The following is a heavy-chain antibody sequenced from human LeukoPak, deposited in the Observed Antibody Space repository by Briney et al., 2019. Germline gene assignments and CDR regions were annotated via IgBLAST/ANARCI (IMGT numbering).Heavy chain of an antibody. D-gene: IGHD5-18*01. J-gene: IGHJ5*02. CDR3: ARDRGYSYGTYNWFDP. V-gene: IGHV3-7*01. CDR1: GFTFSSYW. Sequence: PGGSLRLSCAASGFTFSSYWMSWVRQAPGKGLEWVANIKQDGSEKYYVDSVKGRFTISRDNAKSSLYLQMNSLRAEDTAVYYCARDRGYSYGTYNWFDPWGQGTLVTVSS. CDR2: IKQDGSEK.